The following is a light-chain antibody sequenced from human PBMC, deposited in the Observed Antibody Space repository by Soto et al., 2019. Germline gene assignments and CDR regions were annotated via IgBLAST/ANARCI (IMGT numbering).Light chain of an antibody. J-gene: IGLJ1*01. Sequence: QSALTQPASVSGYPGQSIAISCTGTNSDVGGYNYVSWYQQHPGKAPKLIIYDVTNRPSGVSNRFSGSKSGNTASLTISGLQAEDEADYYCSSYTSSSTDVFGTGTKLTVL. V-gene: IGLV2-14*01. CDR1: NSDVGGYNY. CDR3: SSYTSSSTDV. CDR2: DVT.